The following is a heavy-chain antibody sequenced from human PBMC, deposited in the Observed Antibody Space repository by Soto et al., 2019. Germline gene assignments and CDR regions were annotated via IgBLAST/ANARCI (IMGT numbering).Heavy chain of an antibody. V-gene: IGHV4-39*01. D-gene: IGHD3-22*01. Sequence: PSETLSLTCTVSGCSFSGSSYYWGWIRQPPGKGLEWIGSIYYSGSTSYNPSLKSRVTISVDTSKNQFSLKLSSVTAADTAVYYCARHGGNYRHWFDPWGQGTLVTVSS. CDR1: GCSFSGSSYY. CDR2: IYYSGST. J-gene: IGHJ5*02. CDR3: ARHGGNYRHWFDP.